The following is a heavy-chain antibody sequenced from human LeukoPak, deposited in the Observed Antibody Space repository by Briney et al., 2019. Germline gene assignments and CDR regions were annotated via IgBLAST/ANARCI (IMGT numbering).Heavy chain of an antibody. CDR3: ARGASVITLFDP. CDR1: GYSISIGYY. Sequence: SETLSLTCTVSGYSISIGYYWGWIRPPPGKGLEWIGSIYHSGSTYYNPSLKSRVTISVDTSKNQFSLKLSSVTAADTAVYYCARGASVITLFDPWGQGTLVTVSS. D-gene: IGHD3-22*01. J-gene: IGHJ5*02. CDR2: IYHSGST. V-gene: IGHV4-38-2*02.